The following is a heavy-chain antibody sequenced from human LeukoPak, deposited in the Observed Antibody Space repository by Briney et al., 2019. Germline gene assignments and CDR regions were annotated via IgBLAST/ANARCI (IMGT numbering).Heavy chain of an antibody. CDR1: EFTFSSYA. D-gene: IGHD6-13*01. CDR3: ARDIGPVAAAGIS. J-gene: IGHJ5*02. V-gene: IGHV3-30-3*01. Sequence: PGGSLRLSCAASEFTFSSYAMHWVSQAPGKGLEWVAVISYDGSNKYYADSVKGRFTISRDNSKNTLYLQMNSLRAEDTAVYYCARDIGPVAAAGISWGQGTLVTVSS. CDR2: ISYDGSNK.